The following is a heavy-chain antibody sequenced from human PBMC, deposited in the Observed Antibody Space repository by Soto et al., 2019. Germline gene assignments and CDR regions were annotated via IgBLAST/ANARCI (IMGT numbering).Heavy chain of an antibody. V-gene: IGHV5-51*01. D-gene: IGHD1-26*01. Sequence: GESLKISCQGSGYIFTSYWIGWVRQMPGKGLEWMGIIYPSDSDTRYSPSFQGQVTISADKSITTAYLQWSSLEASDTAMYYCARRYGRYFVYWGQGSLVTVSS. J-gene: IGHJ4*02. CDR1: GYIFTSYW. CDR2: IYPSDSDT. CDR3: ARRYGRYFVY.